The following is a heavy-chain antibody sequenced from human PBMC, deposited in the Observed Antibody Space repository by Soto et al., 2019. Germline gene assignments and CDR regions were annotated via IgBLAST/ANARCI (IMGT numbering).Heavy chain of an antibody. CDR2: IKSKTDGGTT. D-gene: IGHD4-17*01. CDR1: GFTFRNAW. CDR3: TTPLHYGDYIDY. J-gene: IGHJ4*02. Sequence: PGGSLRLACAASGFTFRNAWMSWVRQAPGKGLEWVGRIKSKTDGGTTDYAAPVKGRFTISRDDSKNTLYLQMNSLKTEDTAVYYCTTPLHYGDYIDYWGQGTLVTVSS. V-gene: IGHV3-15*01.